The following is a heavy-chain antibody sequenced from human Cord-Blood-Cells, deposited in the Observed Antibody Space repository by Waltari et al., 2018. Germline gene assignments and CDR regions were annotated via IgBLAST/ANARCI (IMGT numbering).Heavy chain of an antibody. CDR2: SNHSGST. J-gene: IGHJ2*01. Sequence: QVQLQQWGAGLLKPSETLSLTCAVYGGSFSGYYWSWIRQPPGKGREWIGESNHSGSTNYTPSLKSRVTISVDTSKNQFSLKLSSVTAADTAVYYCARVRQYCSSTSCSYWYFDLWGRGTLVTVSS. CDR1: GGSFSGYY. V-gene: IGHV4-34*01. CDR3: ARVRQYCSSTSCSYWYFDL. D-gene: IGHD2-2*01.